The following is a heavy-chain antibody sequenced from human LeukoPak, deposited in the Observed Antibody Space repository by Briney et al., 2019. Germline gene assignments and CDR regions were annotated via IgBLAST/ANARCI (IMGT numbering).Heavy chain of an antibody. V-gene: IGHV4-59*01. CDR3: ARDNIAAAGSAYYYYGMDV. Sequence: PSETLSLTCTVSGGSISSYYWSWIRQPPGKGLEWIGYIYYSGSTNYNPSLKSRVTISVDTSKNQFSLKLSSVTAADTAVYYCARDNIAAAGSAYYYYGMDVWGQGTTVTVSS. CDR2: IYYSGST. CDR1: GGSISSYY. D-gene: IGHD6-13*01. J-gene: IGHJ6*02.